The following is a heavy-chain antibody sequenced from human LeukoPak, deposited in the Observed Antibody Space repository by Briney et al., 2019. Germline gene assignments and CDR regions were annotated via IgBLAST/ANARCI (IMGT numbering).Heavy chain of an antibody. CDR2: IKQDGSEK. J-gene: IGHJ4*02. Sequence: GGSLRLSCAASGFTFSSYWMTWVRQAPGKGLEWVANIKQDGSEKYYVDSVKGRFTISRDNAKNSLYLQMNSLRAEDTAVYYCARGSGRAAAGTGDYWGQGTLVTVSS. CDR1: GFTFSSYW. D-gene: IGHD6-13*01. CDR3: ARGSGRAAAGTGDY. V-gene: IGHV3-7*01.